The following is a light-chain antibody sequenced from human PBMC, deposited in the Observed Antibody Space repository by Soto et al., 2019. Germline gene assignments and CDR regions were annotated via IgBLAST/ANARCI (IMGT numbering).Light chain of an antibody. J-gene: IGLJ2*01. CDR1: SSNIGSNT. CDR3: AAWDDSLSAVV. V-gene: IGLV1-44*01. Sequence: QSVLTQPPSGSGTPGQRVTISCSGSSSNIGSNTVNWYQQLPGTAPKLLIYSNNQRPSGVPDRFSGSKSGTSASLAISGLQSEDEADYYCAAWDDSLSAVVFGGGTKVTV. CDR2: SNN.